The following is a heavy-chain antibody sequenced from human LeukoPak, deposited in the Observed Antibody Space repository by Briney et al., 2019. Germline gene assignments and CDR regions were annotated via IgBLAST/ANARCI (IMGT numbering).Heavy chain of an antibody. J-gene: IGHJ3*02. D-gene: IGHD1-26*01. V-gene: IGHV3-30*02. CDR2: IRYDGSNK. Sequence: PGGSLRLSCAASGFTFSSYGMHWVRQAPGKGLEWVAFIRYDGSNKYYADSVKGRFTISRDNSKNTLYLQMNSLRAEDTAVYYCAKVSWSYQNNDAFDIWGQGTMVTVSS. CDR1: GFTFSSYG. CDR3: AKVSWSYQNNDAFDI.